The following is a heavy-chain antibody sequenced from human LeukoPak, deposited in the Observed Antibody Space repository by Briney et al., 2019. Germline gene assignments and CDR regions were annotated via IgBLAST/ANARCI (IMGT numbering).Heavy chain of an antibody. D-gene: IGHD3-10*01. Sequence: PGESLRLSCAASGFTFSSYAMSWVRQAPGKGLEWVSTISGSGENTYYADSVKGRFTISRDNSKNTLYLQMYSLRVEDTAVYYCAKWGSGSYYKGSFDYWGQGTLVTVSS. J-gene: IGHJ4*02. CDR2: ISGSGENT. V-gene: IGHV3-23*01. CDR3: AKWGSGSYYKGSFDY. CDR1: GFTFSSYA.